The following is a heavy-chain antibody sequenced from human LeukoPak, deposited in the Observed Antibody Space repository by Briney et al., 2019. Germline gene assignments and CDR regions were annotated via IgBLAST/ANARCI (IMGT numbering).Heavy chain of an antibody. CDR3: AREPAGVRSGSYYRHFDY. CDR2: IYSSGST. Sequence: PSETLSLTCTVSGGSISSYYWSWIRQPAGEGLEWIGRIYSSGSTNYNPSLKTRVTISVDTSKNQLSLKLSSVTAADTAVYYCAREPAGVRSGSYYRHFDYWGQGTLVTVSS. J-gene: IGHJ4*02. CDR1: GGSISSYY. D-gene: IGHD3-10*01. V-gene: IGHV4-4*07.